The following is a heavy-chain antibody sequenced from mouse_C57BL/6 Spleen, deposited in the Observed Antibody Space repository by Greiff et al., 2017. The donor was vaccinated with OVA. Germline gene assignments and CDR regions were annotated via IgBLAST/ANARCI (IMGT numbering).Heavy chain of an antibody. V-gene: IGHV1-64*01. D-gene: IGHD1-1*02. CDR3: ARYEITTVVDY. J-gene: IGHJ2*01. CDR1: GYTFTSYW. Sequence: VQLQQSGAELVKPGASVKLSCKASGYTFTSYWMHWVKQRPGQGLEWIGMIHPNSGSTNYNEKFKSKATLTVDKSSSTAYMQLSSLTSEDSAVYYCARYEITTVVDYWGQGTTLTVSS. CDR2: IHPNSGST.